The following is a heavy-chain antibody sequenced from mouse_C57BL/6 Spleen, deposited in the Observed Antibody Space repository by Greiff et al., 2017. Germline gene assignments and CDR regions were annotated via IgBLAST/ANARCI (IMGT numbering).Heavy chain of an antibody. V-gene: IGHV1-82*01. CDR1: GYAFSSSW. CDR3: ARWDYYRSSYVFDY. J-gene: IGHJ2*01. Sequence: QVQLQQSGPELVKPGASVKISCKASGYAFSSSWMNWVKQRPGKGLEWIGRIYPGDGDTNYNGKFKGKATLTADKSSSTAYMQLSSLTSEDSAVYFCARWDYYRSSYVFDYWGQGTTLTVSS. CDR2: IYPGDGDT. D-gene: IGHD1-1*01.